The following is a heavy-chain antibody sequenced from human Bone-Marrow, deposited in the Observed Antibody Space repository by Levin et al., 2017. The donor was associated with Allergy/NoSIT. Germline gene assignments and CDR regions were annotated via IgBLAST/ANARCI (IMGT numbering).Heavy chain of an antibody. V-gene: IGHV3-9*01. CDR1: GFTFDDYA. J-gene: IGHJ3*01. D-gene: IGHD3-3*01. CDR2: ISWNSGSI. CDR3: AKDTIFELGNRREGVFDV. Sequence: SLKISCVGSGFTFDDYAMHWVRQAPGKGLEWVSGISWNSGSIVYADSVKGRFTISRDNAKNSLYLQMNSLRPEDTAFYYCAKDTIFELGNRREGVFDVWGHGTMVMVSS.